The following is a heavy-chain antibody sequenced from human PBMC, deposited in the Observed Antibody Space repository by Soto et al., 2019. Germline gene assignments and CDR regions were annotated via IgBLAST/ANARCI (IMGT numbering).Heavy chain of an antibody. CDR2: IIPIFGTA. J-gene: IGHJ6*02. CDR1: RGTFSSYA. Sequence: SVKVYCKASRGTFSSYAISWVRQAPGQGLEWMGGIIPIFGTANYAQKFQGRVTVTADESTSTAYMELSSLRSEDTAVYYCARDWDYYYGMDVWGQGTTVTVSS. CDR3: ARDWDYYYGMDV. D-gene: IGHD3-16*01. V-gene: IGHV1-69*13.